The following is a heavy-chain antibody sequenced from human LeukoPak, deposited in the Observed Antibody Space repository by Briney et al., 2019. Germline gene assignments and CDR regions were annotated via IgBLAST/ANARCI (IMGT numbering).Heavy chain of an antibody. D-gene: IGHD2-2*01. V-gene: IGHV5-51*01. Sequence: GESLKISCKGSGYSFTSYWIAWVRQMPGKGLEWMGIIFPRDSDARYSPSFQGQVTISADKSINTAYLQWSSLKASDTAMYYCARQLGCYDHWGQGTPVTVSS. CDR1: GYSFTSYW. CDR2: IFPRDSDA. J-gene: IGHJ4*02. CDR3: ARQLGCYDH.